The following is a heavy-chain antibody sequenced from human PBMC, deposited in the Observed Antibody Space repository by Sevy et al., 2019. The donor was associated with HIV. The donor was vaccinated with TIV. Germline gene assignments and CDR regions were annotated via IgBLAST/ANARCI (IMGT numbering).Heavy chain of an antibody. V-gene: IGHV4-30-4*01. CDR2: IYYSGST. CDR3: GRVGHGDYVGYFDP. J-gene: IGHJ5*02. D-gene: IGHD4-17*01. CDR1: GGSISSGDYY. Sequence: SETLSLTCTVSGGSISSGDYYWNWIRLPPGKGLEWLGYIYYSGSTYYNPSLKSRVTISVDTSKNQFSLKLSSVTAADTAVYYCGRVGHGDYVGYFDPWGQRILVTVSS.